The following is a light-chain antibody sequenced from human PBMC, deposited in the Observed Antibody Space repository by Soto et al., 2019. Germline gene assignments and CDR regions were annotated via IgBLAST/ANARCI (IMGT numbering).Light chain of an antibody. J-gene: IGKJ5*01. CDR3: QQRSNWPIT. CDR2: DAS. V-gene: IGKV3-11*01. Sequence: EIVLTQSPGTLSLSPGERATLSCRASQSVSSYLAWYQQKPGQAPRLLIYDASNRATVIPARFSGSGSGADFTLTISSLEPEDFAVYYYQQRSNWPITFGQGTRLEIK. CDR1: QSVSSY.